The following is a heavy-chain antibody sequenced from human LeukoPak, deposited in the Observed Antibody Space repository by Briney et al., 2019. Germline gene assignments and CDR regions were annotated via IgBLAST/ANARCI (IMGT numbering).Heavy chain of an antibody. Sequence: ASVKVSCKASGYAFTSYDINWVRQATGQGLEWMGWMNPNSGNTGYAQKFQGRVTMTRNTSISTAYMELSSLRSEDTAVYYCARGGGVFCCSSTSCYGAFVDYWGQGTLVTVSS. CDR1: GYAFTSYD. J-gene: IGHJ4*02. CDR2: MNPNSGNT. CDR3: ARGGGVFCCSSTSCYGAFVDY. V-gene: IGHV1-8*01. D-gene: IGHD2-2*01.